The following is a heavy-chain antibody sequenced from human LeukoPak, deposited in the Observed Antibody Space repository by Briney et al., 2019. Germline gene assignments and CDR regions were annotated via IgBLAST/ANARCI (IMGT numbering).Heavy chain of an antibody. V-gene: IGHV1-69*13. J-gene: IGHJ4*02. Sequence: ASVKVSFQASGGTLSNYAISWVRQAPGQGLEWMGGIIPIFGTANYAQKFQVRVTITADESTSTAYMELSSLRSDDTAVYYCAKGVTTGTPHWGQGALVTVSS. D-gene: IGHD1-1*01. CDR3: AKGVTTGTPH. CDR2: IIPIFGTA. CDR1: GGTLSNYA.